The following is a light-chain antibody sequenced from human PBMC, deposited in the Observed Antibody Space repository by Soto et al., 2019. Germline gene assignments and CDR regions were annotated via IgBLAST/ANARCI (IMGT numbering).Light chain of an antibody. V-gene: IGKV3-20*01. J-gene: IGKJ3*01. CDR2: GAS. CDR1: QSVSSSY. CDR3: QPYGKAPYT. Sequence: EIVLTQSPGTLSFSPGERATLTCRASQSVSSSYLAWFQQKPGQAPRLLIYGASSRATGNPDRFSGSGSGTNFTLTIRGLDYEAFAGYYCQPYGKAPYTFDPGTKMDIK.